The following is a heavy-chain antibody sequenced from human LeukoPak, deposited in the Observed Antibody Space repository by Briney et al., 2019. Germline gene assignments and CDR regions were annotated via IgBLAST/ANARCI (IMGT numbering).Heavy chain of an antibody. CDR2: IYGGGSI. J-gene: IGHJ5*02. CDR3: ARDAGGNWFDP. D-gene: IGHD1-14*01. V-gene: IGHV3-66*02. Sequence: GGSLRLSCAASGFTFSSYAMHWVRQAPGKGLEWVSVIYGGGSIYYADSVKGRFIISRDNSRNTLYLQMNSLRIEDTAVYYCARDAGGNWFDPWGQGTQVTVSS. CDR1: GFTFSSYA.